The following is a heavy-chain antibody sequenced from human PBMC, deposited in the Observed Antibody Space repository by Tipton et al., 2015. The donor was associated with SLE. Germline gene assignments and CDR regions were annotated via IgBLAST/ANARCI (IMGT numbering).Heavy chain of an antibody. Sequence: GSLRLSCAASGLTVSSNYMSWVRQAPGKGLEWVSVIHSGGTTYYADSVRGRFTISRDNAKNSLYLQMNSLRPEDTALYYCVRGVRGVGATTLDYWGQGTLVTVSS. D-gene: IGHD1-26*01. CDR3: VRGVRGVGATTLDY. CDR2: IHSGGTT. J-gene: IGHJ4*02. CDR1: GLTVSSNY. V-gene: IGHV3-66*01.